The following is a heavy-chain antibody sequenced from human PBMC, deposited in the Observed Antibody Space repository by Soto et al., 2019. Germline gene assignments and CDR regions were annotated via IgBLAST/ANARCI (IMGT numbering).Heavy chain of an antibody. CDR2: IIPILGIA. D-gene: IGHD3-10*01. V-gene: IGHV1-69*02. Sequence: QVQLVQSGAEVKKPGSSVKVSCKASGGTFSSYTISWVRQAPGQGLEWMGRIIPILGIANYAQKFQGRVTVTAAKSTSTAYMELSSLRSEDTAVYYWASGMVRGASDYWGQGTLVTVSS. CDR1: GGTFSSYT. CDR3: ASGMVRGASDY. J-gene: IGHJ4*02.